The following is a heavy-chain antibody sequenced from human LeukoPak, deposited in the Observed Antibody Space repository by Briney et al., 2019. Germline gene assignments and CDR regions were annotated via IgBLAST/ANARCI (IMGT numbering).Heavy chain of an antibody. J-gene: IGHJ4*02. CDR1: GFTVSMHY. D-gene: IGHD3-22*01. CDR3: ARGQSLYETSGYYLYYFDF. CDR2: IYSGGST. V-gene: IGHV3-53*05. Sequence: GGSLRLSCAVSGFTVSMHYMNWVRQAPGKGLEWVSVIYSGGSTYYADSVEGRSTISRDISKNTLYLQMNSLRAEDTAVYCCARGQSLYETSGYYLYYFDFWGQGTLVTVSS.